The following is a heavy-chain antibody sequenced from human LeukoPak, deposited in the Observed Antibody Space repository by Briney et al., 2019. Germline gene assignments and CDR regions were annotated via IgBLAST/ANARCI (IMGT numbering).Heavy chain of an antibody. CDR2: INPSGGST. Sequence: ASVKVSCKASGYTFTSYYMHWVRQAPGQGLEWMGIINPSGGSTSYAQKFQGRVTMTRDTSTSTVYMEPSSLRSEDTAVYYCAREYGDYEGVSSAFDIWGQGTMVTVSS. D-gene: IGHD4-17*01. J-gene: IGHJ3*02. CDR3: AREYGDYEGVSSAFDI. V-gene: IGHV1-46*01. CDR1: GYTFTSYY.